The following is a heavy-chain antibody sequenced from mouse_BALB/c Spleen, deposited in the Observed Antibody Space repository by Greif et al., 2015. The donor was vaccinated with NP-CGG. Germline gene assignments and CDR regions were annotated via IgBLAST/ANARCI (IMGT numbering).Heavy chain of an antibody. J-gene: IGHJ2*01. V-gene: IGHV10-1*02. CDR1: GFTFNTYA. Sequence: EVKVVDSGGGLVQPKGSLKLSCAASGFTFNTYAMNWVRQAPGKGLEWVARIRSKSNNYATYYADSVRDRFTISRDDSQSMLYLQMNNLKTEDTAMYYCVRHNYRYDGYYFDYWGQGTTLTVSS. D-gene: IGHD2-14*01. CDR2: IRSKSNNYAT. CDR3: VRHNYRYDGYYFDY.